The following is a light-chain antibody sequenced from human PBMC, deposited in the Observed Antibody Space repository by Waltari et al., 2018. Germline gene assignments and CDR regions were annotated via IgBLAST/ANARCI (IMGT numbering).Light chain of an antibody. J-gene: IGKJ2*01. CDR1: QSIYSC. Sequence: DIQMTQSPSTLSASVGDRVTITCRASQSIYSCLSWYQQKPGQAPKLLIYKASILESGVPSRFSGRGSGKECTVTISSLQPDAFATYYCQQYNGYPYTFGQGTNLEI. CDR2: KAS. V-gene: IGKV1-5*03. CDR3: QQYNGYPYT.